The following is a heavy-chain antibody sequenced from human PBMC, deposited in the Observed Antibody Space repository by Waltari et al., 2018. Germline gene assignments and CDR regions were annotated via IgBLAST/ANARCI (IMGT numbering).Heavy chain of an antibody. CDR1: GFTFRSYW. CDR3: ARDRSQRGAQMDY. Sequence: EVQLLESGGGLVQPGGPLRPSCAASGFTFRSYWRHWFRQAPGKGLVWVSRINSDGSSTSYADSVKGRFTISRDNAKNTLYLQMNSLRAEDTAVYYCARDRSQRGAQMDYWGQGTLVTVSS. CDR2: INSDGSST. D-gene: IGHD1-26*01. V-gene: IGHV3-74*01. J-gene: IGHJ4*02.